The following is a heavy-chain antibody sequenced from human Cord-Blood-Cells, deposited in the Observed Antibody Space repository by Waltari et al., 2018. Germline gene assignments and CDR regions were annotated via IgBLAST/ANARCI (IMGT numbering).Heavy chain of an antibody. CDR2: IYYSGST. D-gene: IGHD1-26*01. Sequence: QLQLQESGPGLVKPSETLSITCTVSGGSISSSRYYWGWIRQPPGKGLEWIGSIYYSGSTYYNPSLKSRVTISVDTSKNQFSLKLSSVTAADTAVYYCARHSGIVGATFDYWGQGTLVTVSS. CDR1: GGSISSSRYY. CDR3: ARHSGIVGATFDY. J-gene: IGHJ4*02. V-gene: IGHV4-39*01.